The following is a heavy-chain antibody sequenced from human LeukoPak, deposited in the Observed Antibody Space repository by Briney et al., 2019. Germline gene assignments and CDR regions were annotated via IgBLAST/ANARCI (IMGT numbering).Heavy chain of an antibody. V-gene: IGHV1-18*01. CDR2: ISAYNGNT. CDR3: ARXXYXYYDFWSGYYTPFDY. J-gene: IGHJ4*02. CDR1: GYTFTSYG. Sequence: GASVKVSCKASGYTFTSYGISWVRQAPGQGLEWMGWISAYNGNTNYAQKLQGRVTMTTDTSTSTAYMELRSLRSDDTAVYYCARXXYXYYDFWSGYYTPFDYWGQGTLVTVSS. D-gene: IGHD3-3*01.